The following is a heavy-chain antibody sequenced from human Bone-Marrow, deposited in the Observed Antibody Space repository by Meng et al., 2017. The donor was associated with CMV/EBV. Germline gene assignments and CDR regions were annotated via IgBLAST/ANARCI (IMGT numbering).Heavy chain of an antibody. CDR2: ILPVLDLT. D-gene: IGHD3-3*01. Sequence: SVKVSCKSSGGNFNGYSISWVRQAPGQGLEWMGRILPVLDLTNYSQKFQGRVTITADKETTTAYMELRGLTSDDTAVYYCARGVPYDFWSGYEKYYYYGMDVWGQGTTVTVSS. J-gene: IGHJ6*02. CDR3: ARGVPYDFWSGYEKYYYYGMDV. CDR1: GGNFNGYS. V-gene: IGHV1-69*02.